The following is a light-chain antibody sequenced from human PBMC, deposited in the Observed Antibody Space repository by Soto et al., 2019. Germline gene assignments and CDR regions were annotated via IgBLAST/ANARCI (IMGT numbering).Light chain of an antibody. V-gene: IGLV8-61*01. Sequence: QTVVTQEPSFSVSPGGTVTLTCGLNSGSVSTTYYPSWYQQTPGRAPRTLIYNTNTRSSGVPDRFSGSILGDKAALTITGAQADDSSDYYCVLYMGSGISVFGGGTQLTVL. J-gene: IGLJ2*01. CDR3: VLYMGSGISV. CDR1: SGSVSTTYY. CDR2: NTN.